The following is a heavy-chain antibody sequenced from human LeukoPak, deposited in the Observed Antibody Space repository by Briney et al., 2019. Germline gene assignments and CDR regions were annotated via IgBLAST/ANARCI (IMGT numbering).Heavy chain of an antibody. CDR3: ARDYYGSGSYIFDY. J-gene: IGHJ4*02. V-gene: IGHV3-21*01. D-gene: IGHD3-10*01. Sequence: GGSLRLSCAASGFTFSSYDMHWVRQAPGKGLEWVSSISSSSSYIYYADSVKGRFTISRDNAKNSLYLQMNSLRAEDTAVYYCARDYYGSGSYIFDYWGQGTLVTVSS. CDR1: GFTFSSYD. CDR2: ISSSSSYI.